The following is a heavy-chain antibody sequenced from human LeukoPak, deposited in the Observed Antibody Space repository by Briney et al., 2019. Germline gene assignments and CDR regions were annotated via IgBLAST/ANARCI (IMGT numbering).Heavy chain of an antibody. CDR2: IKEDGTQN. D-gene: IGHD2-2*01. J-gene: IGHJ6*02. Sequence: GGSLRLSCVASGFTFSSYWMSWVRQAPGRGLEWVANIKEDGTQNYYVDSVKGRFTISRDNAKNSLYLQMNSLRADETAVYYCARLRPYSSTLYAYYGMDVWGQGTTVTVSS. CDR3: ARLRPYSSTLYAYYGMDV. V-gene: IGHV3-7*04. CDR1: GFTFSSYW.